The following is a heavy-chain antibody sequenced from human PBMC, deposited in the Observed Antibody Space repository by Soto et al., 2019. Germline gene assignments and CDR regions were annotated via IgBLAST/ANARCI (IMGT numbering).Heavy chain of an antibody. CDR2: IYYSGST. D-gene: IGHD3-22*01. CDR1: GGSISSGGYY. J-gene: IGHJ4*02. V-gene: IGHV4-31*03. Sequence: SETLSLTCTVSGGSISSGGYYWSWIRQHPGKGLEWIGYIYYSGSTYYNPSLKSRVTISVDTSKNQFSLKLSSVTAADTAVYYCAGYDSSGYNYWGQGTLVTVSS. CDR3: AGYDSSGYNY.